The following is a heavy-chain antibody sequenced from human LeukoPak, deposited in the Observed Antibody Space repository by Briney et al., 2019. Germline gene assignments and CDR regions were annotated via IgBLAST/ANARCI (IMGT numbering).Heavy chain of an antibody. D-gene: IGHD3-9*01. J-gene: IGHJ4*02. CDR1: GFTFSSYG. CDR2: IRNVGSNR. Sequence: GGSLRLSCAASGFTFSSYGMHWVRQAPGKGLEWVTFIRNVGSNRYYADSVKGRFTISRDNSKNVLYLQMNSLRAGDTALYYCARNSMRADWLLNYFDYRGQGTLVTVSS. V-gene: IGHV3-30*02. CDR3: ARNSMRADWLLNYFDY.